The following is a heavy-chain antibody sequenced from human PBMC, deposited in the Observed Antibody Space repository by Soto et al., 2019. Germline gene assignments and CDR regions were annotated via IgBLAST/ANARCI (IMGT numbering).Heavy chain of an antibody. D-gene: IGHD1-26*01. V-gene: IGHV5-51*01. J-gene: IGHJ6*02. CDR2: IYPGDSDT. CDR1: GYSFTSYW. CDR3: ASYLLDYYYGMDV. Sequence: GESLKISCKGSGYSFTSYWIGWVRQMPGKGLEWMGIIYPGDSDTRYSPSFQGQVTISADKSISTAYLQWSSLKASDTAMYYCASYLLDYYYGMDVWGQGTTVTVSS.